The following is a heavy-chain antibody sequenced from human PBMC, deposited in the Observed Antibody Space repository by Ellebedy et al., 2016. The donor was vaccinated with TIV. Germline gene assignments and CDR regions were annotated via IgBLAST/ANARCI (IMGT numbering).Heavy chain of an antibody. V-gene: IGHV3-7*03. J-gene: IGHJ4*02. CDR1: GFTFGSYW. CDR2: IRHDGNEI. D-gene: IGHD1-14*01. Sequence: PGGSLRLSCAASGFTFGSYWMTWVRQAPGKGLEWVANIRHDGNEIYYVDSVKGRFTVSRDKAKNSLYLHMKSLRAEDTAVYYCVRDNQAHYYWGQGSLVTVSS. CDR3: VRDNQAHYY.